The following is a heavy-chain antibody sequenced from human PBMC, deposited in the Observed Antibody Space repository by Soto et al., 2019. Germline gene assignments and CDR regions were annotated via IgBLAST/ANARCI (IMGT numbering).Heavy chain of an antibody. V-gene: IGHV7-4-1*01. CDR2: INTNTGNP. Sequence: ASVKVSCKASGYTFTSYAMNWVRQAPGQGLEWMGWINTNTGNPTYAQGFTGRFVFSLDTSVSTAYLQICSLKAEDTGRYYCAKGSLQWCSSSGPCYPLDLWGQGAPVTVSS. J-gene: IGHJ5*02. CDR1: GYTFTSYA. D-gene: IGHD2-15*01. CDR3: AKGSLQWCSSSGPCYPLDL.